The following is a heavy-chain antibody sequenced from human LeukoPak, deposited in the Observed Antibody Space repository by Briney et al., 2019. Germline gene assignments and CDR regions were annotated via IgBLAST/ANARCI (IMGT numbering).Heavy chain of an antibody. V-gene: IGHV4-59*01. CDR2: IYHSGST. CDR3: ARIGSGSYPDAFDI. J-gene: IGHJ3*02. D-gene: IGHD3-10*01. CDR1: GGSISSYY. Sequence: SETLSLTCTVSGGSISSYYWSWIRQPPGKGLEWIGEIYHSGSTNYNPSLKSRVTISVDKSKNQFSLKLSSVTAADTAVYYCARIGSGSYPDAFDIWGQGTMVTVSS.